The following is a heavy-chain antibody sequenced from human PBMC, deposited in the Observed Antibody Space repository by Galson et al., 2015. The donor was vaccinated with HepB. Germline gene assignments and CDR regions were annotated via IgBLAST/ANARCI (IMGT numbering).Heavy chain of an antibody. CDR2: ISYDGSNK. J-gene: IGHJ1*01. Sequence: SLRLSCAASGFTFSSYVMYWVRQAPGKGLEWVAVISYDGSNKYYADSVKGRFTISRDNSKNTLYLQMNSLRAEDTAVYYCAREEVVDCSSTSCYGGYFQYWGQGTLVTVSS. V-gene: IGHV3-30-3*01. CDR1: GFTFSSYV. CDR3: AREEVVDCSSTSCYGGYFQY. D-gene: IGHD2-2*01.